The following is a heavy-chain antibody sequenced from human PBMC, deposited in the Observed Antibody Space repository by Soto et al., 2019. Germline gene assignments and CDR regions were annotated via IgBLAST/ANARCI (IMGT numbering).Heavy chain of an antibody. D-gene: IGHD3-22*01. Sequence: SETLSLTCTVSGVSVNPFYWTWIRQPPGKGLEWIGNIYYSGSTNYNPSLKSRVTISVDTSKNQFSLKLSSVTAADTAVYYCARDFSSGYYYVXEPRWFDPWGQGTLVTVSS. CDR1: GVSVNPFY. V-gene: IGHV4-59*02. CDR3: ARDFSSGYYYVXEPRWFDP. J-gene: IGHJ5*02. CDR2: IYYSGST.